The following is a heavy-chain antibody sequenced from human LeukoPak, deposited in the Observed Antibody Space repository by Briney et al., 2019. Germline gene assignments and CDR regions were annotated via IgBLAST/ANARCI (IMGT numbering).Heavy chain of an antibody. Sequence: GGSLRLSCAASGFTFSSYWMSWVRQAPGKGLEWVSYISSSSSTIYYADSVKGRFTISRDNAKNSLYLQMNSLRAEDTAVYYCARTISYTYFDYWGQGTLVTVSS. CDR1: GFTFSSYW. CDR2: ISSSSSTI. CDR3: ARTISYTYFDY. V-gene: IGHV3-48*01. J-gene: IGHJ4*02. D-gene: IGHD3-16*02.